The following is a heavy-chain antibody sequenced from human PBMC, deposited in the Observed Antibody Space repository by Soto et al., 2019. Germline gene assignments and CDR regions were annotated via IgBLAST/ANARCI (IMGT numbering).Heavy chain of an antibody. CDR2: FDPEDGET. Sequence: QVQLVQSGAEVKKPGASVKVSCKVSGYTLTELSMHWVRQAPGKGLEWMGGFDPEDGETIYAQKFQGRFTMTKDTSTDTAYMELGSLRSEDTAVYYCATALPHPGRAHNRFFDYWGQGTLVTVSS. CDR3: ATALPHPGRAHNRFFDY. V-gene: IGHV1-24*01. CDR1: GYTLTELS. J-gene: IGHJ4*02. D-gene: IGHD3-16*02.